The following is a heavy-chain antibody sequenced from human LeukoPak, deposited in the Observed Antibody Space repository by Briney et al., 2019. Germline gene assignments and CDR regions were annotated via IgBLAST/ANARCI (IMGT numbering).Heavy chain of an antibody. CDR1: GFTFSSYS. Sequence: NPGGSLRLSCAASGFTFSSYSMNWVRQAPGKGLEWVSSISSSSSYIYYADSVKGRFTISRDNAKNSLYLQMNSPRAEDTAVYYCARDRGQQLVPDYWGQGTLVTVSS. J-gene: IGHJ4*02. CDR2: ISSSSSYI. CDR3: ARDRGQQLVPDY. V-gene: IGHV3-21*01. D-gene: IGHD6-13*01.